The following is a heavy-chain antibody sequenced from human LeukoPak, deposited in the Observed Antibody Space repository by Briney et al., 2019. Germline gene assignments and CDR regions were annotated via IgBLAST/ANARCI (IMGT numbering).Heavy chain of an antibody. CDR2: ISSSGSTI. CDR1: GFTFSDYY. J-gene: IGHJ3*02. D-gene: IGHD3-22*01. Sequence: GGSLRLSCADSGFTFSDYYMSWIRQAPGKGLEWVSYISSSGSTIYYADSVKGQFTISRDNAKNSLYLQMNSLRAEDTAVYYCARDPPSPYDSSGFSPDAFDIWGQGTMVTVSS. V-gene: IGHV3-11*01. CDR3: ARDPPSPYDSSGFSPDAFDI.